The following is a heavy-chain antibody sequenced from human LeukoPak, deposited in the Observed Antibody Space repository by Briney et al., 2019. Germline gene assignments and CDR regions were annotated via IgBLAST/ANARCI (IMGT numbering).Heavy chain of an antibody. CDR1: GFTLSSYA. CDR2: ISSNGGST. J-gene: IGHJ4*02. CDR3: ARGFGDSSGFYYFDY. D-gene: IGHD3-22*01. V-gene: IGHV3-64*01. Sequence: PGGSLRLSCAASGFTLSSYAMHWVRQAPGKGLEYVSAISSNGGSTYYANSVKGRFTISRDNSKNTLYLQMGSLRAEDMAVYYCARGFGDSSGFYYFDYWGQGTLVTVSS.